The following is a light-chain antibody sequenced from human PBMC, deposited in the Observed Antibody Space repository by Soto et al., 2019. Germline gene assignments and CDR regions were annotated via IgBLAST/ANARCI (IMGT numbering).Light chain of an antibody. Sequence: EIVLTQSPATLSLSPGERATLSCRASQSVRSSQFAWYQHKPGQAPRLLIYSASTRATGIPDRFSGSGSGTDFTLSISRLEPEDFAVYYCQQSGRPFGQGTKVEIK. CDR1: QSVRSSQ. CDR2: SAS. J-gene: IGKJ1*01. CDR3: QQSGRP. V-gene: IGKV3-20*01.